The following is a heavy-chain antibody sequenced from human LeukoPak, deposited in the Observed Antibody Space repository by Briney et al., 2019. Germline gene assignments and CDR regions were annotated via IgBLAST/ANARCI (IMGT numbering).Heavy chain of an antibody. CDR1: GFIFSSYS. J-gene: IGHJ5*02. CDR3: AKDRHAPGRYCSSTTCFPFDP. V-gene: IGHV3-21*04. CDR2: ISSSSTYI. D-gene: IGHD2-2*01. Sequence: KSGGSLRLSCAASGFIFSSYSMNWVRQAPGKGLEWVSSISSSSTYIYYADSVKGRFTISRDNAKNSLYLQMNSLRAEDTAVYYCAKDRHAPGRYCSSTTCFPFDPWGQGTLVTVSS.